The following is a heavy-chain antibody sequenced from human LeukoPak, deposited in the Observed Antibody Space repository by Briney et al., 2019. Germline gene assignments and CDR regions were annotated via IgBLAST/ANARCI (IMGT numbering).Heavy chain of an antibody. D-gene: IGHD2-15*01. CDR1: GYTFTGYY. Sequence: GASVKVSCKASGYTFTGYYMHWVRQAPGQGLEWMGWINPQSGGTNYAEDFQGRVTLTRDMSTSTAYMELSRLRSDDTAVYFCVGKSDGYYLHYWGQGTLVTVSS. CDR2: INPQSGGT. J-gene: IGHJ4*02. CDR3: VGKSDGYYLHY. V-gene: IGHV1-2*02.